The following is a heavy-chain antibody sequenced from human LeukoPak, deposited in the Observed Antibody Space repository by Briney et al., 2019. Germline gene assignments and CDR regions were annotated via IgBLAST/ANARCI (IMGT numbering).Heavy chain of an antibody. Sequence: GGSLRLSCAASGFTVSSNYMSWVRQAPGKGLEWVSVIYSGGSTYYADSVKGRFTISRDNSKNTLYLQMNSLRAEDTAVYYCARGNPYYYYMDVWGKGTTVTISS. J-gene: IGHJ6*03. CDR2: IYSGGST. V-gene: IGHV3-66*01. CDR3: ARGNPYYYYMDV. CDR1: GFTVSSNY.